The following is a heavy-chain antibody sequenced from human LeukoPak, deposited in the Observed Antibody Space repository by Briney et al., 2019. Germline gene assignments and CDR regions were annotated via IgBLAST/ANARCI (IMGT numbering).Heavy chain of an antibody. Sequence: GGSLRLSCAASGFIFSDYEMNWVRQAPGKGLEWVSYISSSGNTIYYADSVKGRFTISRDNAKNTLNLQMNSLRAEDTAVYYCARDLGQYYDTSDNWFDPWGQGTLVTVSS. CDR2: ISSSGNTI. J-gene: IGHJ5*02. CDR3: ARDLGQYYDTSDNWFDP. CDR1: GFIFSDYE. V-gene: IGHV3-48*03. D-gene: IGHD3-22*01.